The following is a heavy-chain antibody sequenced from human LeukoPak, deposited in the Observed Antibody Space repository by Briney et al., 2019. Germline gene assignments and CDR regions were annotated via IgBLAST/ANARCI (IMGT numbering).Heavy chain of an antibody. J-gene: IGHJ3*02. CDR2: INPNSGGT. V-gene: IGHV1-2*02. CDR1: GYTFTGYY. D-gene: IGHD4-17*01. CDR3: ARDDYGEKDAFDI. Sequence: GASVKVSCKASGYTFTGYYMHWVRQAPGQGLEWMGWINPNSGGTNYAQKFQGRVTMTRDTSISTAYMELSRLRSDDTAVYYCARDDYGEKDAFDIWGQGTMVTVSS.